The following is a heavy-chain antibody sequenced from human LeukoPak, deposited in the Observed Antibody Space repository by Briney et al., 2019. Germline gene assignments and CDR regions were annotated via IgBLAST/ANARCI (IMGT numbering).Heavy chain of an antibody. CDR2: ISSSSSYI. CDR1: GFTFSSYS. CDR3: ARGPIVGATGNLDY. V-gene: IGHV3-21*01. D-gene: IGHD1-26*01. Sequence: GGSLRLSCAASGFTFSSYSMNWVRQAPGKGLEWVSSISSSSSYIYYADSVKGRFTISRDNAKNSLYLQMNSLRAEDTAVYYCARGPIVGATGNLDYWGQGTLVTVSS. J-gene: IGHJ4*02.